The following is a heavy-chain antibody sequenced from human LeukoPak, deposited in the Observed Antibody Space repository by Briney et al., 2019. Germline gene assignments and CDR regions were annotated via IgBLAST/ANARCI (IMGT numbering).Heavy chain of an antibody. V-gene: IGHV3-23*01. CDR1: GFTFSDYY. CDR2: ISGSGGST. J-gene: IGHJ1*01. CDR3: AKDYYDSSGYYYVQYFQH. D-gene: IGHD3-22*01. Sequence: PGGSLRLSCAASGFTFSDYYMSWIRQAPGKGLEWVSAISGSGGSTYYADSVKGRFTISRDNSKNTLYLQMNSLRAEDTAVYYCAKDYYDSSGYYYVQYFQHWGQGTLVTVSS.